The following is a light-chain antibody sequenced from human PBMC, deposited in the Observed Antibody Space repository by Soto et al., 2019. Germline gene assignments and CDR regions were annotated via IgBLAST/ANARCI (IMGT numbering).Light chain of an antibody. CDR2: DAS. CDR3: QPYDNPPPPPFT. CDR1: QDISNY. J-gene: IGKJ3*01. Sequence: DIQMTQSPSSLSASVGDRVTITCQASQDISNYLNWYQQKTGKAPKLLIYDASNLETGVPSRFSGSGSGTDFTFTISSLQPEDIATYSFQPYDNPPPPPFTFGPGTKVDIK. V-gene: IGKV1-33*01.